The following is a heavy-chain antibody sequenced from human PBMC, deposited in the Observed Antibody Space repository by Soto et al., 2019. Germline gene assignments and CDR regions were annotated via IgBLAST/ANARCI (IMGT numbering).Heavy chain of an antibody. CDR2: IIPILTTP. D-gene: IGHD2-8*02. J-gene: IGHJ6*02. V-gene: IGHV1-69*13. CDR3: ATSVGIAPTGEDGMDV. CDR1: GYTFTSYD. Sequence: SVKVSCKASGYTFTSYDINWVRQATGQGPEWIGGIIPILTTPNYAQKFHGRVTIVADESTTTVYMELSSLKSEDTAVYYCATSVGIAPTGEDGMDVWGQGTSVT.